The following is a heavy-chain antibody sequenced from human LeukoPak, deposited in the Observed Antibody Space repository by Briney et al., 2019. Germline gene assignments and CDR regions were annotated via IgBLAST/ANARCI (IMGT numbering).Heavy chain of an antibody. CDR2: IYHSGST. V-gene: IGHV4-59*01. D-gene: IGHD6-6*01. J-gene: IGHJ4*02. CDR1: GGSISTYY. CDR3: ARESRIAARNFDY. Sequence: SETLSLTCTLSGGSISTYYWSWIRQPPGKGLEWIGYIYHSGSTNYNPSLKSRVTISVDTSKNQFSLKLSSVTAADTAVYYCARESRIAARNFDYWGQGTLVTVSS.